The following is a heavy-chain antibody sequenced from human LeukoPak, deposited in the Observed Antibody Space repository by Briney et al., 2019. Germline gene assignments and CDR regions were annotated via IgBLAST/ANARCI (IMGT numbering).Heavy chain of an antibody. Sequence: ASLKVSYKVSSHTLTELSMHWVRQAPGEGLEWMGGFDPEDGETIYAQKFQGRVTMTEDTSTDTAYMEPSSLRSEDTAVYYCATGPRWLQYFDYWGQGTLVTVSS. V-gene: IGHV1-24*01. CDR1: SHTLTELS. D-gene: IGHD5-24*01. CDR3: ATGPRWLQYFDY. J-gene: IGHJ4*02. CDR2: FDPEDGET.